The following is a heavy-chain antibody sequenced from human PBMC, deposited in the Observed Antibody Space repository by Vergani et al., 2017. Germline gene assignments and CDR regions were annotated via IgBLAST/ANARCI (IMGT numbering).Heavy chain of an antibody. V-gene: IGHV3-73*02. CDR2: IRSKANSYAT. CDR3: VVWSGSPGYYFDY. D-gene: IGHD3-3*01. J-gene: IGHJ4*02. CDR1: GFTFSGSA. Sequence: EVQLVESGGGLVQPGGSLKLSCAASGFTFSGSAMHWVRQASGKGLEWVGRIRSKANSYATAYAASVKGRFTISRDDSKNTLYLQMNSLKTEDTAVYYPVVWSGSPGYYFDYWGQGTLVTVSS.